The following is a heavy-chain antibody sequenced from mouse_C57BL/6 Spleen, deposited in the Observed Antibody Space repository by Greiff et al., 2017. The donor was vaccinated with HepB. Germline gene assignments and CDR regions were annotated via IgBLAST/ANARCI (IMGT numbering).Heavy chain of an antibody. CDR1: GYTFTSYW. D-gene: IGHD1-3*01. Sequence: QVQLQQPGAELVKPGASVKLSCKASGYTFTSYWMQWVKQRPGQGLEWIGEIDPSDSYTNYNQKFKGKATLTVDTSSSTAYMQLSSLTSEDAAVYYCARKRFDSGDYWGKGTTLTVSS. V-gene: IGHV1-50*01. J-gene: IGHJ2*01. CDR3: ARKRFDSGDY. CDR2: IDPSDSYT.